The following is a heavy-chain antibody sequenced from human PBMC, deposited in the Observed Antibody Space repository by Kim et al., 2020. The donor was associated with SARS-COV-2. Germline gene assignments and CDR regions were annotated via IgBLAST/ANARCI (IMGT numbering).Heavy chain of an antibody. J-gene: IGHJ5*02. D-gene: IGHD6-13*01. V-gene: IGHV4-39*01. CDR3: ARVAMYSSSWYFGNTIPWFDP. Sequence: SETLSLTCTVSGGSISSSSYYWGWIRQPPGKGLEWIRSIYYSGSTYYNPSLKSRVTISVDTSKNQFSLKLSSVTAADTAVYYCARVAMYSSSWYFGNTIPWFDPWGQGTLVTVSS. CDR1: GGSISSSSYY. CDR2: IYYSGST.